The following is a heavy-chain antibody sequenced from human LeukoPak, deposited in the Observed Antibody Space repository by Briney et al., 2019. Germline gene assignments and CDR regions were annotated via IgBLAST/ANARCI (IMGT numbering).Heavy chain of an antibody. CDR1: GYTFTGYY. CDR3: ANDKGSRYYDSSGLIPPCAFDI. CDR2: INPKSGGT. V-gene: IGHV1-2*02. D-gene: IGHD3-22*01. J-gene: IGHJ3*02. Sequence: ASVKVSCKASGYTFTGYYTHWVRQAPGQGLEWMGWINPKSGGTNYAQKFQGRVTMTRDTSISTAYMELSRLRSDDTAVYYCANDKGSRYYDSSGLIPPCAFDIWGQGTMVTVSS.